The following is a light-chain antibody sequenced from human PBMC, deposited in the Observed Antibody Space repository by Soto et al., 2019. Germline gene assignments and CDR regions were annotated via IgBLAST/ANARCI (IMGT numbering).Light chain of an antibody. CDR2: VVS. CDR1: SSDIGSYDF. CDR3: CSYAGSHTPWV. V-gene: IGLV2-23*02. J-gene: IGLJ3*02. Sequence: QSVLTQPASVSGSPGQAITISCAGTSSDIGSYDFVSWHQQHPGKAPKLLIYVVSGRPSGVPHRFSGSKSGNTASLTISGLQAEDEADYHCCSYAGSHTPWVFGGGTKLTVL.